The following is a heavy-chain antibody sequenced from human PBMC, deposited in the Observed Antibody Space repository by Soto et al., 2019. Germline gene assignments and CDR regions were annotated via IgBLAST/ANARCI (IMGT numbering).Heavy chain of an antibody. CDR1: GFTFSTYA. J-gene: IGHJ4*02. CDR3: AKGEAVAGTEFDY. CDR2: ISSADDT. Sequence: GGSLRLSCAASGFTFSTYAMSWVRQAPGRGLEWVSTISSADDTYYADSVKGRFTISRDNSKNTLYLQMNSPRGEDTAVYYCAKGEAVAGTEFDYWGQGTLVTVYS. V-gene: IGHV3-23*01. D-gene: IGHD6-13*01.